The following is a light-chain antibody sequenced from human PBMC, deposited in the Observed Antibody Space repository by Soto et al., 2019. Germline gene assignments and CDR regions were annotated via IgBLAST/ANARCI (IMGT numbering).Light chain of an antibody. CDR1: PNLGDGR. J-gene: IGKJ4*01. CDR2: DAS. V-gene: IGKV3-20*01. CDR3: QQFNSYPLT. Sequence: VLTQFPGPPSLSPGERATLPCRAKPNLGDGRLAGYQQKPGQPATLLIYDASTRATGILDRFSGSGSGTDFTLTISSLQPDDFATYHCQQFNSYPLTFGGGAKVDIK.